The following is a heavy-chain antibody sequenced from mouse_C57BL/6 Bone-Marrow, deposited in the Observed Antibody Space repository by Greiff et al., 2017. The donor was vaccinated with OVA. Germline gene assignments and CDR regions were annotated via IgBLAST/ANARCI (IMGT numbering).Heavy chain of an antibody. CDR2: IDPENGDT. D-gene: IGHD2-14*01. J-gene: IGHJ2*01. Sequence: VHVKQSGAELVRPGASVKLSCTASGFNIKDDYMHWVKQRPEQGLEWIGWIDPENGDTEYASKFQGKATITADTSSNTSYLQLSSLTSEDTAVYYCTTDNRNYVDYWGQGTTLTVSS. CDR1: GFNIKDDY. V-gene: IGHV14-4*01. CDR3: TTDNRNYVDY.